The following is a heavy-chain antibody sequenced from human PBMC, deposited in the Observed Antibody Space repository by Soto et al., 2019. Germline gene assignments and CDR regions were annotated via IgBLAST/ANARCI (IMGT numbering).Heavy chain of an antibody. CDR2: INHSGST. CDR3: ARAFCQVVVVIRKKFYY. D-gene: IGHD3-22*01. Sequence: SETLSLTCAVYGGSFSGYYWSWIRQPPGKGLEWIGEINHSGSTNYNPSLKSRVTISVDTSKNQFSLKLSSVTAADTAVYYCARAFCQVVVVIRKKFYYWGQGTLVPVSS. J-gene: IGHJ4*02. CDR1: GGSFSGYY. V-gene: IGHV4-34*01.